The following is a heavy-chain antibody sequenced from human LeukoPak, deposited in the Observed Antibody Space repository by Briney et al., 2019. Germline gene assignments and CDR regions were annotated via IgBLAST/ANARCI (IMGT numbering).Heavy chain of an antibody. D-gene: IGHD3-10*01. CDR2: IHHSGSST. CDR1: GFRFSDYA. Sequence: GGSLRLSCAASGFRFSDYAMGWVRQAPGKRLEWVSAIHHSGSSTYYADSVRGRFTISRDNSMNTLFLQMNSLGAEDTAVYYCTRDGSGSYNHPPGDYWGQGTLVTVSS. CDR3: TRDGSGSYNHPPGDY. V-gene: IGHV3-23*05. J-gene: IGHJ4*02.